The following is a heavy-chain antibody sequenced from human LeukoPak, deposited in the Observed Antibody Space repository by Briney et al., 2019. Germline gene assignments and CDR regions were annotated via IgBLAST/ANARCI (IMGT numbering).Heavy chain of an antibody. V-gene: IGHV1-69*05. Sequence: SVKVSCKASGGTFSSYAISWVRQAPGQGLEWMGGIIPIFGTANYAQKFQGRVTITTDESTSTAYMELSSLRSEDTAVYYCARGGGYYYYMDVWGKGTTVTVSS. J-gene: IGHJ6*03. D-gene: IGHD3-16*01. CDR2: IIPIFGTA. CDR3: ARGGGYYYYMDV. CDR1: GGTFSSYA.